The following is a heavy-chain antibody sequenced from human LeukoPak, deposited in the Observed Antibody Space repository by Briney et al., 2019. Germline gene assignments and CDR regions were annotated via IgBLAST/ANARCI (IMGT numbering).Heavy chain of an antibody. CDR1: GGSISSSSYY. J-gene: IGHJ6*03. CDR3: VRIHINRWNQYYCYMDV. D-gene: IGHD1-1*01. V-gene: IGHV4-39*07. CDR2: IYYSGST. Sequence: SETLSLTCTVSGGSISSSSYYWGWIRQPPGKGLEWIGSIYYSGSTYYNPSLKSRVTISVDTSKNQFSLKLSSVTAADTAVYYCVRIHINRWNQYYCYMDVWGKGTTVTVSS.